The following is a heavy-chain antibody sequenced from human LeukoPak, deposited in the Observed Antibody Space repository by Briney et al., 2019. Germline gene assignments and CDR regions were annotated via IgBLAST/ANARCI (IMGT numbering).Heavy chain of an antibody. D-gene: IGHD3-16*02. J-gene: IGHJ4*02. Sequence: SETLSLTCTVSGVSISSYYWSWIRQPPGKGLEWIGEINHSGSTNYNPSLKSRVTISVDTSKNQFSLKLSSVTAADTAVYYCARKGIYRGSLDYWGQGTLVTVSS. CDR1: GVSISSYY. CDR3: ARKGIYRGSLDY. V-gene: IGHV4-34*01. CDR2: INHSGST.